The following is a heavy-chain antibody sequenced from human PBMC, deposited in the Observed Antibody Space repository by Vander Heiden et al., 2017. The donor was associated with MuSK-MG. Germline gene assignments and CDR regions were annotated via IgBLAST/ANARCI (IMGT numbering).Heavy chain of an antibody. J-gene: IGHJ4*02. CDR2: VRFDGSQQ. D-gene: IGHD2-21*01. V-gene: IGHV3-30*02. CDR1: GFIFSNYG. Sequence: QVQVVESGGGMVQPGGSLRLSCGASGFIFSNYGMHWVRQAPGKGLEWVAFVRFDGSQQYYADSVKGRFTISRDNSKNTMSLQMNSLRAEDTAVYFCAKDINSHCVGDCFDNWGQGALVTVSS. CDR3: AKDINSHCVGDCFDN.